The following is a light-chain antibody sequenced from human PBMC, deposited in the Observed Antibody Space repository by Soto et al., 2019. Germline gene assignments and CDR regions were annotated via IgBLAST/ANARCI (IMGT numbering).Light chain of an antibody. J-gene: IGKJ1*01. Sequence: DIQMTQSPSTLSASVGDRVTIICRASQTIVDWLAWYQQKPGKAPKLLIYKASTLESGVPSRFSGSGSGTEFALTISSLQPDDFATYYCQQYNSFSPWTFGQGTKVEIK. V-gene: IGKV1-5*03. CDR2: KAS. CDR1: QTIVDW. CDR3: QQYNSFSPWT.